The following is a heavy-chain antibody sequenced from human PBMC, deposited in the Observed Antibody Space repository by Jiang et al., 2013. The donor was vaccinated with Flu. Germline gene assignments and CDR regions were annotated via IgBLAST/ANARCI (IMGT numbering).Heavy chain of an antibody. Sequence: TQTLTLTCTFSGFSLSTSGVGVGWIRHAPRKGPGVACTHLVGMMISATRPSLKSRLTITRTPQNQVVLTMTNMDPVDTATYYCAHWVAAAGTWYYYGMDVWGQGTTVTVSS. J-gene: IGHJ6*02. V-gene: IGHV2-5*02. CDR3: AHWVAAAGTWYYYGMDV. CDR1: GFSLSTSGVG. CDR2: LVGMMI. D-gene: IGHD6-13*01.